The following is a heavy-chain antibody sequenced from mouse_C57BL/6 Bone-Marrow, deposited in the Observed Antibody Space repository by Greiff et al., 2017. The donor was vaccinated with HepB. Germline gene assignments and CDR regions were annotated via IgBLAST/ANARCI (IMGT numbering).Heavy chain of an antibody. D-gene: IGHD1-1*01. CDR1: GYTFTSYW. Sequence: VQLQQPGAELVKPGASVKMSCKASGYTFTSYWITWVKQRPGQGLEWIGDIYPGSGSTNYNEKFKSKATLTVDTSSSTAYMQLSSLTSEDSAVYYCARGYYGSNYWYFDVWGTGTTVTVSS. CDR3: ARGYYGSNYWYFDV. CDR2: IYPGSGST. V-gene: IGHV1-55*01. J-gene: IGHJ1*03.